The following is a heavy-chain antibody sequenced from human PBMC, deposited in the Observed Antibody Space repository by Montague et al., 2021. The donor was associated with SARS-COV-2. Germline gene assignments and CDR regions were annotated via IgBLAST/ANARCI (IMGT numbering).Heavy chain of an antibody. D-gene: IGHD3-10*01. CDR1: GFSLSTNGVG. Sequence: PALVKPTQTLTLTCTFSGFSLSTNGVGVGWIRQPPGKALEWLALIYWDGDKRYSSSLMSRLTISRGTSKNQVVLTMTNMNPVDTAIYYCAHRREDATLITKWFDPWGQGTMVTVSS. CDR3: AHRREDATLITKWFDP. CDR2: IYWDGDK. V-gene: IGHV2-5*02. J-gene: IGHJ5*02.